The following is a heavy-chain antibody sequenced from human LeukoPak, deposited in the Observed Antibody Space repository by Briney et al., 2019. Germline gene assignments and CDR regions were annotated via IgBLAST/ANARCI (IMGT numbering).Heavy chain of an antibody. CDR2: VSSGSSTI. V-gene: IGHV3-11*04. J-gene: IGHJ6*04. CDR1: GFTFSDYY. CDR3: AELGITMIGGV. D-gene: IGHD3-10*02. Sequence: GGSLRLSCAASGFTFSDYYMSWIRQAPGKGLEWVSYVSSGSSTIYYADSVKGRFTISRDNAKNSLYLQMNSLRAEDTAVYYCAELGITMIGGVWGKGTTVTIPS.